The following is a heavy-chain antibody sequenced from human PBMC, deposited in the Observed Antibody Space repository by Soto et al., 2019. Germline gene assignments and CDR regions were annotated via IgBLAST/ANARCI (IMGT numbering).Heavy chain of an antibody. V-gene: IGHV4-31*03. J-gene: IGHJ6*02. CDR2: IYYSGST. D-gene: IGHD3-3*01. Sequence: SETLSLTCTVSGGSISSGGYYWSWIRQHPGKGLEWIGYIYYSGSTYYNPSLKSRVTISVDTSKNQFSLKLSSVTAADTAVYYCARGGYITIFGVVYYYYGMDVWGQGXTVTVSS. CDR1: GGSISSGGYY. CDR3: ARGGYITIFGVVYYYYGMDV.